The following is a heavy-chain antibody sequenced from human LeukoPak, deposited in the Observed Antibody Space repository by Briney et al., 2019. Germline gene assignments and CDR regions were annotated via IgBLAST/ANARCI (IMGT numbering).Heavy chain of an antibody. Sequence: AGGSLRLSCAASGFTFKSYALHWVRQAPGKGLEWVAVISYDGSKKYYAATVKGRFTISRDNSKNTLYLQMDSLRAEDTAIYYCASTFPYCGGGSCALGGQGTLVTVSS. V-gene: IGHV3-30*01. D-gene: IGHD2-15*01. CDR3: ASTFPYCGGGSCAL. CDR2: ISYDGSKK. J-gene: IGHJ4*02. CDR1: GFTFKSYA.